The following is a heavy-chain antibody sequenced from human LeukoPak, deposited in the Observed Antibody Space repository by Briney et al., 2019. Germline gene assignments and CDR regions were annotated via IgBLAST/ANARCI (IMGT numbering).Heavy chain of an antibody. CDR3: ARASRFGGHWYFDL. V-gene: IGHV4-34*01. J-gene: IGHJ2*01. CDR2: INHSGST. D-gene: IGHD3-16*01. Sequence: PSETLSLTCAVYGGSFSGYYWSWIRQPPGKGLEWIGEINHSGSTNYNPSLKSRVTISVDTSKNQFSLKLSSVTAADTAVYHCARASRFGGHWYFDLWGRGTLVTVSS. CDR1: GGSFSGYY.